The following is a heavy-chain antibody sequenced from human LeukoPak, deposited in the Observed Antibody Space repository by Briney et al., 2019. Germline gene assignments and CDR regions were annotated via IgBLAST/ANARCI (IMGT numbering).Heavy chain of an antibody. V-gene: IGHV3-48*02. Sequence: GGSLRLSCVASGFTFSRYSMNWVRQAPGKGLEWLSFISSGSGTVHYADSVEGRFTISRDTAKNSLFLQMNSLGDEDTAVYYCAREALSGYYIDYWGQGTLVTVSS. CDR3: AREALSGYYIDY. CDR2: ISSGSGTV. J-gene: IGHJ4*02. D-gene: IGHD3-22*01. CDR1: GFTFSRYS.